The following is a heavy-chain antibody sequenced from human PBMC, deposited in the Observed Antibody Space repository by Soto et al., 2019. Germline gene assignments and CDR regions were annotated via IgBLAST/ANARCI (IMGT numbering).Heavy chain of an antibody. Sequence: QVQLVQSGAEVKEPGSSVKFSCKASGGGNLRDYRTTWVRRAPGQGLEWMGGIIPKLGSANYAQHFQCRVTVTADESTNTVYMELRSMRSDDTAVYYWARGGDGYNFIAVDWVEGTPVTVS. CDR1: GGGNLRDYR. CDR3: ARGGDGYNFIAVD. V-gene: IGHV1-69*01. J-gene: IGHJ4*02. CDR2: IIPKLGSA. D-gene: IGHD2-21*01.